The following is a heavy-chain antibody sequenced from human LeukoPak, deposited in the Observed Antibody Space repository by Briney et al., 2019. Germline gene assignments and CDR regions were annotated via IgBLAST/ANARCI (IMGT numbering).Heavy chain of an antibody. CDR2: IYYSGST. D-gene: IGHD4-17*01. CDR3: ARADALRVY. CDR1: GGSISAYY. V-gene: IGHV4-39*07. Sequence: PSETLSLTCSVSGGSISAYYWGWIRQPPGKGLEWIGTIYYSGSTYYNPSLKSRVAISVDTSKNQFSLKLSSVTAADTAVYYCARADALRVYWGQGTLVTVSS. J-gene: IGHJ4*02.